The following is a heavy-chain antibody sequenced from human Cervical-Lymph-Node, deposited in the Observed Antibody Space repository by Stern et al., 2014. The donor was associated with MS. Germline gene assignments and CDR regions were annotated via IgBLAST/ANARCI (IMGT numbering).Heavy chain of an antibody. CDR2: IDSAGGTA. Sequence: EVQLVESGGGLVQPGGSLRLSCAASGFTLSNFWMHWVRQAPGKGLVSVSRIDSAGGTASHEDSVKGRFTISRDSATNTLYLQMNSLRVEDTAVYFCARSGYSNGYDYWGQGILVTVSS. V-gene: IGHV3-74*02. CDR3: ARSGYSNGYDY. J-gene: IGHJ4*02. CDR1: GFTLSNFW. D-gene: IGHD5-18*01.